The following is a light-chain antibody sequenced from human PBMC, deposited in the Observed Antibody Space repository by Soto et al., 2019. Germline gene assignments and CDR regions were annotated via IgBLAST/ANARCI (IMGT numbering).Light chain of an antibody. CDR2: DVS. V-gene: IGLV2-11*01. Sequence: QSALTQPRSVSGSPGQSVTISCTGTSSDVGGYNYVSWYQQHPGKAPKLMIYDVSKRPSGVPDRFSGSKSGNTASLTISGLQAEDEADYHCCSYAGSYTFYVFGTGTQLTVL. CDR1: SSDVGGYNY. J-gene: IGLJ1*01. CDR3: CSYAGSYTFYV.